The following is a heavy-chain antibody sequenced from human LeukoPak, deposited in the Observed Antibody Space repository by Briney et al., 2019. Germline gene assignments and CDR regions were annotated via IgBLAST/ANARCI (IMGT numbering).Heavy chain of an antibody. J-gene: IGHJ6*03. Sequence: SVTVSCKASGFTFTSCAVQWVRQARGQSLEWIGWIVVGSGNTNYAQKFQERVTITRDMSTSTAYMELSSLRSEDTAVYYCAADRQGGGLLWFGELTYYYMDVWGKGTTVTVSS. CDR1: GFTFTSCA. CDR3: AADRQGGGLLWFGELTYYYMDV. CDR2: IVVGSGNT. D-gene: IGHD3-10*01. V-gene: IGHV1-58*01.